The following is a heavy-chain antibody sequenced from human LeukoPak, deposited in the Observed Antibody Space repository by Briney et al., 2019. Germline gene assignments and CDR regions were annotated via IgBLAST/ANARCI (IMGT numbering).Heavy chain of an antibody. D-gene: IGHD6-13*01. CDR1: GYTFTGYY. CDR3: ARDLSSSWSPRFDP. Sequence: ASVKVSCKASGYTFTGYYMHWVRQAPGQGLEWMGWINPNSGVTNYAQKFQGRVTMTRDTSISTAYMELSRLRSDDTAVYYCARDLSSSWSPRFDPWGQGTLVTVSS. J-gene: IGHJ5*02. CDR2: INPNSGVT. V-gene: IGHV1-2*02.